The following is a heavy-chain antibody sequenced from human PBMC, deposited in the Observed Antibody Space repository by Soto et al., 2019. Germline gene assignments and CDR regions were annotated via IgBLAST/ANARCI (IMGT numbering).Heavy chain of an antibody. J-gene: IGHJ6*02. D-gene: IGHD1-7*01. CDR1: GFTFDKYG. Sequence: ALVLSMAFFGFTFDKYGLHWVRPARGKGREGGSAMTVDGNNKYYRVSVKGPFTSTRDNSKNTLFLQVYNLRTEETAVYYCVASITGTTYAMDIWGQGTTVSVSS. CDR2: MTVDGNNK. CDR3: VASITGTTYAMDI. V-gene: IGHV3-30*03.